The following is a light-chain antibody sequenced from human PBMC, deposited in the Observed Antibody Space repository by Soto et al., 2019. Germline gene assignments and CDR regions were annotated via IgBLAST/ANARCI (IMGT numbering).Light chain of an antibody. CDR2: KAS. Sequence: DIQMTQSPSTLSASVVDRVTITFRASQSISSWLAWYQQKPGKAPKLLIYKASSLESGVPSRFSGSGSGTEFTLTISSLQPDDFATYYCQQYNTYPWTFGQGTKVDIK. CDR1: QSISSW. J-gene: IGKJ1*01. CDR3: QQYNTYPWT. V-gene: IGKV1-5*03.